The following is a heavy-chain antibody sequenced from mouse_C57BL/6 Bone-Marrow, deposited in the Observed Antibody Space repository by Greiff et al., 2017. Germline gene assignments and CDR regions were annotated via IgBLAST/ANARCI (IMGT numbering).Heavy chain of an antibody. CDR2: IYPRSGNT. Sequence: QVHVKQSGAELARPGASVKLSCKASGYTFTSYGISWVKQRTGQGLEWIGEIYPRSGNTYYNEKFKGKATLTADKSSSTAYMELRSLTSEDSAVYFCARSESLYAMDYWGQGTSVTVSS. V-gene: IGHV1-81*01. J-gene: IGHJ4*01. CDR3: ARSESLYAMDY. CDR1: GYTFTSYG.